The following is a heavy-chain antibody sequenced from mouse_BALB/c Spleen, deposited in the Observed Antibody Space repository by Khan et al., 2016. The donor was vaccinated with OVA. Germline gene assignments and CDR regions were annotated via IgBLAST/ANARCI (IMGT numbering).Heavy chain of an antibody. D-gene: IGHD1-3*01. Sequence: QVQLKESGPGLVAPSQSLSITCTVSGFSLTSYGVHWVRQPPGEGVEWRGVIWAGGSTNYNSALMSRLSISKDNSKSQVFLKTNSLQTDDTAMYYCARLEDIWGQGTTRTVSS. CDR2: IWAGGST. J-gene: IGHJ2*01. V-gene: IGHV2-9*02. CDR1: GFSLTSYG. CDR3: ARLEDI.